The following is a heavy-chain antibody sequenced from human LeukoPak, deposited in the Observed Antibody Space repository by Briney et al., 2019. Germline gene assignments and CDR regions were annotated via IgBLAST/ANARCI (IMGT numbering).Heavy chain of an antibody. CDR3: ASRYCSSTSCSNWFDP. V-gene: IGHV4-30-2*01. CDR1: GGSISSGGYS. D-gene: IGHD2-2*01. Sequence: SQTLSLTCAVSGGSISSGGYSWSWIRQPPGKGLEWIGYIYHSGSTYYNPSLKSRVTISVDRSKNQFSLKLSSVTAADTAVYYCASRYCSSTSCSNWFDPWGQGTLVTVSS. CDR2: IYHSGST. J-gene: IGHJ5*02.